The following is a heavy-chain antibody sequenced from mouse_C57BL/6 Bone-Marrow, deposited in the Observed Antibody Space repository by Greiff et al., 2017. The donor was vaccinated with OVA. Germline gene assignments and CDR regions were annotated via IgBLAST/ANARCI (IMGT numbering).Heavy chain of an antibody. CDR1: GFTFSNYW. D-gene: IGHD4-1*02. Sequence: EVHLVESGGGLVQPGGSMKLSCVASGFTFSNYWMNWVRQSPEKGLEWVAQIRLKSDNYATHYAESVKGRFTISRDDSKSSVYLQMNNLRAEDTGIYYCTGDNWDEGKFAYWGQGTLVTVSA. CDR3: TGDNWDEGKFAY. J-gene: IGHJ3*01. CDR2: IRLKSDNYAT. V-gene: IGHV6-3*01.